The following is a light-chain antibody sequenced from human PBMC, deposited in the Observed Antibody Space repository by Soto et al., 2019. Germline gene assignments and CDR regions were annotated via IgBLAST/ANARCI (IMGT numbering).Light chain of an antibody. CDR3: GSYASATLI. Sequence: QSALTQPASVSGSPGQSITISCTGTSSDIGAYDYVSWFQQYPGKAPTLLIYEVTFRPSGVSSRFSGSKSGNTASLTISGLQTEDEDDYYCGSYASATLIFGGGTKLTVL. CDR2: EVT. CDR1: SSDIGAYDY. V-gene: IGLV2-14*01. J-gene: IGLJ2*01.